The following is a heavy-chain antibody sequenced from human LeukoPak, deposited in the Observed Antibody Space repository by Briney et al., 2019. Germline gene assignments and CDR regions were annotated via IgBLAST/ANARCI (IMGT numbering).Heavy chain of an antibody. D-gene: IGHD3-9*01. Sequence: PSETLSLTCTVSGGSINSSSYYWGWIRQPPGKGLEWIGSIYYSGSTYYNPSMKSRVTISVDTSKNQFSLKLSSVTAADTAVYYCARQYSDILTGYHRGELYWYFDLWGRGTLVTVSS. CDR2: IYYSGST. J-gene: IGHJ2*01. V-gene: IGHV4-39*01. CDR3: ARQYSDILTGYHRGELYWYFDL. CDR1: GGSINSSSYY.